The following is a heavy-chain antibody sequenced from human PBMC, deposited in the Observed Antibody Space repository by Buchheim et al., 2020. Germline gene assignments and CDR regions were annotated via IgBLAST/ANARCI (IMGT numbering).Heavy chain of an antibody. Sequence: EVQLVESGGDLVQPGGSLKLSCAASGFTFSDSAIHWVRQASGKGLEWVGRMRSKANNYATAYAASMGGRFTISRDDSRKTAYLQINSLTAEDTAVYYCTALVGGASAFANWGQGTL. CDR1: GFTFSDSA. V-gene: IGHV3-73*01. D-gene: IGHD2-15*01. CDR3: TALVGGASAFAN. CDR2: MRSKANNYAT. J-gene: IGHJ4*02.